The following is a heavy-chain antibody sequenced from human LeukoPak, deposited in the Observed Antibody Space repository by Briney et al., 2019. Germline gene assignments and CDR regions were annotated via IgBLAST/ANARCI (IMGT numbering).Heavy chain of an antibody. V-gene: IGHV4-39*01. Sequence: SETLSLTCTVSGGSISSSSYYWGWIRQPPGKGLEWIGSIYYSGSTYYNPSLKSRVTISVDTSKNQFPLKLSSVTAADTAVYYCASVMVGATSYYYYYYMDVWGKGTTATVSS. D-gene: IGHD1-26*01. J-gene: IGHJ6*03. CDR2: IYYSGST. CDR1: GGSISSSSYY. CDR3: ASVMVGATSYYYYYYMDV.